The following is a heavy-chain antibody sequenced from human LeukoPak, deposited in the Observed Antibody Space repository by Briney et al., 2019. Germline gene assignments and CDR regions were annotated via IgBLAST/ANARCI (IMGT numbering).Heavy chain of an antibody. Sequence: ASVKVSCKASGYTFTCYYMHWVRQAPGQGLEWMGWINPNSGGTNYAQKFQGRVTMTRDTSISTAYMELSRLRSDDTAVYYCARVASSGMDGGAHDYWGQGTLVTVSS. CDR1: GYTFTCYY. CDR2: INPNSGGT. J-gene: IGHJ4*02. CDR3: ARVASSGMDGGAHDY. D-gene: IGHD3-10*01. V-gene: IGHV1-2*02.